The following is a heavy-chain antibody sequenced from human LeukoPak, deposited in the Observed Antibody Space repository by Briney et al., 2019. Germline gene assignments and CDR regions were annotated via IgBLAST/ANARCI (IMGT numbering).Heavy chain of an antibody. CDR1: GGSISSYY. J-gene: IGHJ4*02. CDR3: ARHSDGGGSYRRSFDY. V-gene: IGHV4-59*08. Sequence: SETLSLTCTVSGGSISSYYWSWIRQPPGKGLEWIGYIYYSGGTNYNPSLKSRVTISADTSKNQFSLKLSSVTAADTAVYYCARHSDGGGSYRRSFDYWGQGTLVTVSS. D-gene: IGHD1-26*01. CDR2: IYYSGGT.